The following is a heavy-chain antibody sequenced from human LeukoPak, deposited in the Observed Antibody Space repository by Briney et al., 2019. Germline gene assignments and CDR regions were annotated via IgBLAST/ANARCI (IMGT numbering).Heavy chain of an antibody. J-gene: IGHJ4*02. V-gene: IGHV4-4*07. CDR1: GGSISSYY. D-gene: IGHD2-2*01. CDR2: IYTSGST. Sequence: SETLSLTCTVSGGSISSYYWSWIRQPAGKGLEWIGRIYTSGSTNYNPSLKSRVIMSVDTSKNQFSLKLSSVTAADTAVYYCARGTMSWEYQLLAFDYWGQGTLVTVSS. CDR3: ARGTMSWEYQLLAFDY.